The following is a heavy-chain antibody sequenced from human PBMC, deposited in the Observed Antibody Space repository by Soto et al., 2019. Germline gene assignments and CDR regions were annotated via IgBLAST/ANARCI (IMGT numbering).Heavy chain of an antibody. V-gene: IGHV1-18*01. D-gene: IGHD5-18*01. CDR2: ISAYNGNI. J-gene: IGHJ4*02. CDR3: ARGAADTAMVDS. CDR1: GYTFSNYG. Sequence: GASVKVSCKASGYTFSNYGISWVRQAPGQGLEWMGWISAYNGNIKFAQKVQDRVTMTTDTFTSTAYMELRSLRSDDTAVYYCARGAADTAMVDSWGQGTLVTVSS.